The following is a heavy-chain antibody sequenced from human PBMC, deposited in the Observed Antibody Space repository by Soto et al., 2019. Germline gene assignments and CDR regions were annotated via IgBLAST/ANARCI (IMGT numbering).Heavy chain of an antibody. D-gene: IGHD2-2*01. Sequence: QVQLQQWGAGLLKPSETLSLTCEVHGGSFSGYYWTWIRQTPGKGLEWIGEISHSGTTNYQPSLTSRVTISADPSKKECSLNLTSVTAADSGVYYCARGECSSVYCFTRWALDFWGQWTVVTVSS. J-gene: IGHJ3*01. CDR1: GGSFSGYY. V-gene: IGHV4-34*01. CDR2: ISHSGTT. CDR3: ARGECSSVYCFTRWALDF.